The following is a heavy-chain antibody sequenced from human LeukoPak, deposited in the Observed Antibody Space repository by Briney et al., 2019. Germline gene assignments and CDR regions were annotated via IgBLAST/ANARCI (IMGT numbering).Heavy chain of an antibody. CDR3: VRDQGGAVSY. J-gene: IGHJ4*02. Sequence: GGSLRLSCAASGFTFSSYGMHWVRQAPGKGLEWVSYISSLSGTIHYADSVTGRFIISRDNAKNSLFLQMNSLRAEDTAVYYCVRDQGGAVSYWGQGTLVTVSS. CDR2: ISSLSGTI. V-gene: IGHV3-48*01. D-gene: IGHD3-16*01. CDR1: GFTFSSYG.